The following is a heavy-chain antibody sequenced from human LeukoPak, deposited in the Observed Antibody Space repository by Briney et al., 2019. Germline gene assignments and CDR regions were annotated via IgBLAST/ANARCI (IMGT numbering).Heavy chain of an antibody. CDR2: IKSDGTST. CDR3: ATIQLGG. D-gene: IGHD7-27*01. J-gene: IGHJ4*02. Sequence: GGSLRLSCAVPGFTASTYWMDWVRQAPGKGLVWVSRIKSDGTSTSYADSVKGRFTISRENAKNMLYLQMNSLRPEDTALYYCATIQLGGWGQGTLVTVSS. CDR1: GFTASTYW. V-gene: IGHV3-74*01.